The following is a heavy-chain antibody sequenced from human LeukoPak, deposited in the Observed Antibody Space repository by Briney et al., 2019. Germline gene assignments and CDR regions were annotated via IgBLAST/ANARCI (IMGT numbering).Heavy chain of an antibody. CDR2: ISSSSSYI. J-gene: IGHJ6*03. Sequence: GGSLRLSCAASGFTFRAYGIHWVRQAPGKGLEWVSSISSSSSYIYYADSVKGRFTISRDNAKNSLYLQMNGLRVEDTAVYYCAKVMPPGRIRFYSYYMDVWGKGTTVTVS. CDR1: GFTFRAYG. CDR3: AKVMPPGRIRFYSYYMDV. V-gene: IGHV3-21*01. D-gene: IGHD2-15*01.